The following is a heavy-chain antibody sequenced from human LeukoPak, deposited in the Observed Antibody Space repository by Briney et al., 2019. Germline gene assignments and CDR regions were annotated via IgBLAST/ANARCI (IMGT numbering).Heavy chain of an antibody. CDR2: INHSGST. Sequence: PSETLSLTCAVYGGSFSGYYWSWIRQPPGKGLEWIGEINHSGSTNYNPSLKSRVTISVDTSKNQFSLKLSSVTAADTAVYYCARGGRGYNWNRFDPWGQGTLVTVSS. CDR1: GGSFSGYY. J-gene: IGHJ5*02. CDR3: ARGGRGYNWNRFDP. D-gene: IGHD1-20*01. V-gene: IGHV4-34*01.